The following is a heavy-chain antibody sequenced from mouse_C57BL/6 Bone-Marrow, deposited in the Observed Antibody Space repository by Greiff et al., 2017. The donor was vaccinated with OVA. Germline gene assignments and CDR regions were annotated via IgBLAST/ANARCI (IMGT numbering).Heavy chain of an antibody. CDR1: GYAFTNYL. J-gene: IGHJ1*03. V-gene: IGHV1-54*01. CDR2: INPGSGGT. Sequence: QVQLQQSGAELVRPGTSVKVSCKASGYAFTNYLIEWVKQRPGQGLEWIGVINPGSGGTNYNEKFKGKATLTADKSSSTAYMQLSSLTSEDSAVYFCARGRLDSHWYFDVWGTGTTVTVSS. CDR3: ARGRLDSHWYFDV.